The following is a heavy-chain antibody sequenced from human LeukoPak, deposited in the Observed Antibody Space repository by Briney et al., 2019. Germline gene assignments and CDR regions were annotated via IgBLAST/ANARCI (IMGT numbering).Heavy chain of an antibody. Sequence: GESLKISCKASGYTFTNYWIGWVRQTPGKGLEWMGIIYPGDSDTRYSPSFQGQVTISADKSISTAYLQWSSLKASDTAMYYCARREATGTLYFDYWGQGTLVTVSS. V-gene: IGHV5-51*01. CDR3: ARREATGTLYFDY. J-gene: IGHJ4*02. D-gene: IGHD1-1*01. CDR2: IYPGDSDT. CDR1: GYTFTNYW.